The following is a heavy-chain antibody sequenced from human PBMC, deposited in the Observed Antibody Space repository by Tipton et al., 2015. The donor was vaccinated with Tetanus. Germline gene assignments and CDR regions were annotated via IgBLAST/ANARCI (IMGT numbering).Heavy chain of an antibody. J-gene: IGHJ4*02. Sequence: SLRLSCAASGFIFTNYAMTWVRQAPGKGLEWLSAISGSADRTYYADSVKGRFTISRDNSRNTLYLQMNSLRAEDTAVYYCAKDRAAGGMGEVDYYGQGTLVTVSS. CDR3: AKDRAAGGMGEVDY. CDR1: GFIFTNYA. CDR2: ISGSADRT. V-gene: IGHV3-23*01. D-gene: IGHD6-13*01.